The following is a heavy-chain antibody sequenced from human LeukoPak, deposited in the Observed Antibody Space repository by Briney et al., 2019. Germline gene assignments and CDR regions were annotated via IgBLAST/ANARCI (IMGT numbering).Heavy chain of an antibody. CDR3: ARLYSGTRPPDY. J-gene: IGHJ4*02. Sequence: PSETLSLTCTVSGGSISSSGYYWGWIRQPPGKGLEWIGSIYYSGATYYSPSLKSRVTISLDTSENQFSLKLNSVTAADTAVYYCARLYSGTRPPDYWGQGTLVTVSS. CDR2: IYYSGAT. CDR1: GGSISSSGYY. V-gene: IGHV4-39*01. D-gene: IGHD3-10*01.